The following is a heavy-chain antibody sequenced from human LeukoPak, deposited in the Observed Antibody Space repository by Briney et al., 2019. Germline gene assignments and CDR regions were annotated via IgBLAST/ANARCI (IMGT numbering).Heavy chain of an antibody. J-gene: IGHJ6*03. CDR2: ISAYNGNT. V-gene: IGHV1-18*01. CDR3: ARDLGRYCSGGRCHYYSYYMDV. Sequence: ASVKVSCKASGYTFTSYGISWVRQAPGQGLEWMGWISAYNGNTNYAQKLQGRVTMTTDTSTSTAYMELRRLRSDDTAVYYCARDLGRYCSGGRCHYYSYYMDVWGKGTTVTVSS. D-gene: IGHD2-15*01. CDR1: GYTFTSYG.